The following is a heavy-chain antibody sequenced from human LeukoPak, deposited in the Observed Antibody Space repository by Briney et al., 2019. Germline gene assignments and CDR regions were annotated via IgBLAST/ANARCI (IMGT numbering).Heavy chain of an antibody. J-gene: IGHJ4*02. CDR3: ARDRTYYDILTGYYTTYFDY. CDR1: GYTLTKLS. Sequence: GASVKVSCKVSGYTLTKLSMHWVRQAPGKGLEWMGGFDPEDGETIYAQKFQGRVTMTKDTSTDTAYMELSSLRSDDTAVYYCARDRTYYDILTGYYTTYFDYWGQGTLVTVSS. CDR2: FDPEDGET. D-gene: IGHD3-9*01. V-gene: IGHV1-24*01.